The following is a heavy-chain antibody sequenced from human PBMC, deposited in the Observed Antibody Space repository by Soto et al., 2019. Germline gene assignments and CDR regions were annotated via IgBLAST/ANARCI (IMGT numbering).Heavy chain of an antibody. CDR2: ISYDGSNK. D-gene: IGHD6-6*01. Sequence: PVGSLRLSCAASGFTFSSYGMHWVRQAPGKGLEWVAVISYDGSNKYYADSVKGRFTISRDNSKNTLYLQMNSLRAEDTAVYYCAKDRAIAAPDYWGQGTLVTVSS. J-gene: IGHJ4*02. CDR3: AKDRAIAAPDY. V-gene: IGHV3-30*18. CDR1: GFTFSSYG.